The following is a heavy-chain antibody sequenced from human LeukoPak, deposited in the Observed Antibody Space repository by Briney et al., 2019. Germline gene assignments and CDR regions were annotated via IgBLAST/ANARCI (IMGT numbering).Heavy chain of an antibody. Sequence: GASLRLSCAASGFTFSSYAVSWVRLAPGKGLEWVSAISGSGGSTYYADSVKGRFTISRDNSKNTLYLQMNSLRAEDTAVYYCAKDDSSGYYYFDYWGQGTLVTVSS. CDR1: GFTFSSYA. D-gene: IGHD3-22*01. CDR2: ISGSGGST. V-gene: IGHV3-23*01. J-gene: IGHJ4*02. CDR3: AKDDSSGYYYFDY.